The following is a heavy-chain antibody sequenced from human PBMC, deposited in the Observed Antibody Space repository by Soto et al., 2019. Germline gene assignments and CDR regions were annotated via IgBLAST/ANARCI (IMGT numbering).Heavy chain of an antibody. J-gene: IGHJ6*02. V-gene: IGHV1-69*06. Sequence: GASVKVSCKASGGTFSSYAISWVRQAPGQGLEWMGGIIPIFGTANYAQKFQGRVTITADKSTSTAYMELSSLRSEDTTVYYCARDYYGSGRNYYYGMDLWGQGTTVTVSS. D-gene: IGHD3-10*01. CDR2: IIPIFGTA. CDR3: ARDYYGSGRNYYYGMDL. CDR1: GGTFSSYA.